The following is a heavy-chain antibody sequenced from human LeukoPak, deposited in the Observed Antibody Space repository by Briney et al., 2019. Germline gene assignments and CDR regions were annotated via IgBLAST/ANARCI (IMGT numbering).Heavy chain of an antibody. J-gene: IGHJ4*02. CDR1: GFPFSTYW. V-gene: IGHV3-7*01. CDR2: INQDGTET. D-gene: IGHD3-10*01. CDR3: AKVAKYYYGPETFYFFEQ. Sequence: GGSLRLSCAASGFPFSTYWMSWVRQDPGKGLEWVANINQDGTETYYVDSVKGRFTISRDYAKNTLYLQMNSLRVEDTAVYFCAKVAKYYYGPETFYFFEQWGQGTPVTASS.